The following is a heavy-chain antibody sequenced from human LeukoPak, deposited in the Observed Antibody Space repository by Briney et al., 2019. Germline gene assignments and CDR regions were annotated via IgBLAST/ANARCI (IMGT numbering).Heavy chain of an antibody. J-gene: IGHJ4*02. D-gene: IGHD2-15*01. CDR2: ISAYNGNT. CDR3: ARDSCSGGSCYADY. V-gene: IGHV1-18*01. Sequence: ASVKVSCKASGYTFTSYGISWVRQAPGQGLEWMGWISAYNGNTNYAQKLRGRVTMTTDTSTSTAYMELRSLRSDDTAVYYCARDSCSGGSCYADYWGQGTLVTVSS. CDR1: GYTFTSYG.